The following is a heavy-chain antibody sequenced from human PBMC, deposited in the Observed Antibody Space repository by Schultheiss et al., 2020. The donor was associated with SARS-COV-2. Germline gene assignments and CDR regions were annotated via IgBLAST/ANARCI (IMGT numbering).Heavy chain of an antibody. D-gene: IGHD3-10*01. J-gene: IGHJ4*02. Sequence: SETLSLTCTVSGGSISSYYWSWIRQPPGKGLEWIGEINHSGSTNYNPSLKSRVTISVDTSKNQFSLKLSSVTAADTAVYYCAREDSGLAFDYWGQGTLVTVSS. CDR3: AREDSGLAFDY. CDR1: GGSISSYY. V-gene: IGHV4-34*01. CDR2: INHSGST.